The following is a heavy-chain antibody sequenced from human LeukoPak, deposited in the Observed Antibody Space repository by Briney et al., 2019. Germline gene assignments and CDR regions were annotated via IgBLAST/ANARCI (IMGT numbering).Heavy chain of an antibody. J-gene: IGHJ4*02. D-gene: IGHD3-16*02. CDR1: GGTFSSYA. Sequence: GASVKVSCKASGGTFSSYAISWVRQAPGQGLEWMGRIIPILGIANYAQKFQGRVTITADKSTSTAYMKLSSLRSEDTAVYYCASPYYDYVWGSYRSKGWFDYWGQGTLVTVSS. CDR2: IIPILGIA. CDR3: ASPYYDYVWGSYRSKGWFDY. V-gene: IGHV1-69*04.